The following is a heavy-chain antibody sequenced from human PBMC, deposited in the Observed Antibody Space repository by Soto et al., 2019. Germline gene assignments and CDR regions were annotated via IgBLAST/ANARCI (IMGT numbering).Heavy chain of an antibody. CDR3: ARDLSFYGWGSSHAHP. Sequence: GVSPRPSFAASGFTFSSDSMNWFRQAPGKGLEWVSSISSSSSYIYYADSVKGRFTISRDNAKNSLYLQMNSLRAEDTAVYYCARDLSFYGWGSSHAHPWGQGTLVTVSS. J-gene: IGHJ5*02. V-gene: IGHV3-21*01. D-gene: IGHD3-10*01. CDR1: GFTFSSDS. CDR2: ISSSSSYI.